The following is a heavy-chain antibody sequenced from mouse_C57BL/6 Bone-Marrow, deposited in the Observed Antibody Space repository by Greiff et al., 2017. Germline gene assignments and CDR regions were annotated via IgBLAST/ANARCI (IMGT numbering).Heavy chain of an antibody. D-gene: IGHD3-1*01. CDR3: STREGCVNRRGFAY. J-gene: IGHJ3*01. V-gene: IGHV14-4*01. CDR2: IDPDNGDT. Sequence: VQLQQSGAELVRPGASVKLSCTASGFTFKDDYMHWVKQRPEQGLEWIGWIDPDNGDTEYTSKFQGKATLAADTSSNTAYLQHSRLTSENTAVSDCSTREGCVNRRGFAYWGQGTLVTVSA. CDR1: GFTFKDDY.